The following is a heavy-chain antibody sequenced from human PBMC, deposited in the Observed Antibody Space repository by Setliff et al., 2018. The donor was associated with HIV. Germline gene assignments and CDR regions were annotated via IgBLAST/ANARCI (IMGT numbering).Heavy chain of an antibody. Sequence: ASVKVSCKASGYNFTNYGIGWVRQAPGQGLEYLGWIGTYSGNTDYAQSVQGRVTMTRDTSTGTVYMDLRSLRSDDTAMYYCAREKYVDKFDYWGQGTLVTVSS. CDR1: GYNFTNYG. CDR2: IGTYSGNT. CDR3: AREKYVDKFDY. V-gene: IGHV1-18*01. D-gene: IGHD2-15*01. J-gene: IGHJ4*02.